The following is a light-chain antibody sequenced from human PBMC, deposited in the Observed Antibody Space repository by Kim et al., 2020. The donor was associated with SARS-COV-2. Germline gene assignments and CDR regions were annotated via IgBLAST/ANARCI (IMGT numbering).Light chain of an antibody. V-gene: IGLV1-44*01. J-gene: IGLJ2*01. Sequence: GQRVIISCSGSSSNIGSKTVNWYKQLPGAAPKLLIYGTDQRPSGVPDRFSGSKSGTSAALAISGLQCEDEADYYCAAWDDSLSGVLFGGGTKLTVL. CDR1: SSNIGSKT. CDR2: GTD. CDR3: AAWDDSLSGVL.